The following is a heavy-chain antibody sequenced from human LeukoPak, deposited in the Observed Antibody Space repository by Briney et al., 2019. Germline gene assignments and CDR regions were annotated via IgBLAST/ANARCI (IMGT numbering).Heavy chain of an antibody. CDR3: ARGLRYCSGGSCYSDYYYGMDV. Sequence: PSGTPSLTCAVSGGSISSSNWWSWVRQPPGRGLEWIGEIYHSGSTNYNPSLKSRVTISVDKSKNQFSLKLSSVTAADTAVYYCARGLRYCSGGSCYSDYYYGMDVWGKGTTVTVSS. CDR2: IYHSGST. D-gene: IGHD2-15*01. J-gene: IGHJ6*04. CDR1: GGSISSSNW. V-gene: IGHV4-4*02.